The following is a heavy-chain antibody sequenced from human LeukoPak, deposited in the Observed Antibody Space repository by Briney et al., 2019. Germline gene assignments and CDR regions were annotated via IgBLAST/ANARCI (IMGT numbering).Heavy chain of an antibody. J-gene: IGHJ5*02. CDR1: GFTFSTYG. Sequence: KPGGSLRLSCAASGFTFSTYGMHWVRQAPGKGLEWVGRIKSKTDGGTTDYAAPVKGRFTISRDDSKNTLYLQMNSLKTEDTAVYYCTTDLRYCSSTSCYLNWFDPWGQGTLVTVSS. V-gene: IGHV3-15*01. CDR3: TTDLRYCSSTSCYLNWFDP. CDR2: IKSKTDGGTT. D-gene: IGHD2-2*01.